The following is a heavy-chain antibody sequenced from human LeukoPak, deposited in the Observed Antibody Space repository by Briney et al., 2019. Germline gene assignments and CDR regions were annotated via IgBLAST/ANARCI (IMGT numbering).Heavy chain of an antibody. J-gene: IGHJ4*02. Sequence: SETLSLTCTVSGGSISSGDYYWSWIRQPPGKGLEWIGYIYYSGSTYYNPSLKSRVTISVDTSKNQFSLKLSSVTAAGTAVYYCARVGGDFWSGLVAYYFDYWGQGTLVTVSS. CDR2: IYYSGST. D-gene: IGHD3-3*01. CDR1: GGSISSGDYY. CDR3: ARVGGDFWSGLVAYYFDY. V-gene: IGHV4-30-4*08.